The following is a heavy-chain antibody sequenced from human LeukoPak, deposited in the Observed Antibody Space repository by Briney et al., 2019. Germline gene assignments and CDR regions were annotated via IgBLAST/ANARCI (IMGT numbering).Heavy chain of an antibody. Sequence: WGSLRLSCEASGFTFNTHAMSWVRQGPGKGLEWVASITSSGRTPYYVDSVKGRFTISRDNSKNTLYLQMNNLRGEDTAVYYCAKDRPNFYESTGSYYKMKGDFWGQGSLVTVSS. CDR3: AKDRPNFYESTGSYYKMKGDF. J-gene: IGHJ1*01. CDR1: GFTFNTHA. CDR2: ITSSGRTP. V-gene: IGHV3-23*01. D-gene: IGHD3-10*01.